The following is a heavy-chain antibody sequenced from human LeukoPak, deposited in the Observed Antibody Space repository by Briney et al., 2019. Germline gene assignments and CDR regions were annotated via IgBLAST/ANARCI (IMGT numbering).Heavy chain of an antibody. J-gene: IGHJ3*02. CDR3: ARGRNYYGSGRPWAFDI. CDR1: GGSISSSSYY. Sequence: SETLSLTCTVSGGSISSSSYYWGWIRQPPGKGLEWIGSIYYSGGTYYNPSLRSRVTISVDTSKNQFSLKLSSVTAADTAVYYCARGRNYYGSGRPWAFDIWGQGTMVTVSS. V-gene: IGHV4-39*07. D-gene: IGHD3-10*01. CDR2: IYYSGGT.